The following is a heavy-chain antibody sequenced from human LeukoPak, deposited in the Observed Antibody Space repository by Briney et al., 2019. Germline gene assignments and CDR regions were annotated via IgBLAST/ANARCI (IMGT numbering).Heavy chain of an antibody. V-gene: IGHV4-61*02. D-gene: IGHD3-10*01. CDR3: TRGLQEKDIIRGFDF. CDR2: VYSTGTP. CDR1: GDSISRRSSY. J-gene: IGHJ4*01. Sequence: SQTLSLTCSVSGDSISRRSSYWTWTRQPAGRGLEWIGRVYSTGTPNYNPSLKSRLAMSVDTSKNQFSLTLNSVTAADTAVYFCTRGLQEKDIIRGFDFWGPGILVTVSS.